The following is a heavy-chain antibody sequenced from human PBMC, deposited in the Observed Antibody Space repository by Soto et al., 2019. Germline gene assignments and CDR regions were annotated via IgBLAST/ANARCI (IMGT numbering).Heavy chain of an antibody. CDR1: GFTFSSYA. V-gene: IGHV3-30-3*01. D-gene: IGHD2-2*01. CDR2: ISYDGSNK. Sequence: QVQLVESGGGVVQPGRSLRLSCAASGFTFSSYAMHWVRQAPGKGLEWVAVISYDGSNKYYADSVKGRFTISRDNSKNTLYLQMNSLRAEDTAVYYCARVKQSQQYQLPRPDLYYYYGMDVWGQGTTVTVSS. J-gene: IGHJ6*02. CDR3: ARVKQSQQYQLPRPDLYYYYGMDV.